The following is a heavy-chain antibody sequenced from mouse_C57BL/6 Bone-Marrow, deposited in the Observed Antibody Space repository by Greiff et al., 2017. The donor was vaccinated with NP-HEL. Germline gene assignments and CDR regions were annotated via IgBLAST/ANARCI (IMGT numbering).Heavy chain of an antibody. D-gene: IGHD1-1*01. Sequence: QVQLQQSGAELVKPGASVKISCKASGYAFSSYWMNWVKERPGKGLEWIGQIYPGDGDTQYNGKFKGKATLTADKSSRTAYMQVSSLTSEDSAVYFCARGDYGSSRFGYAMDYWGQGTSVTVSS. V-gene: IGHV1-80*01. J-gene: IGHJ4*01. CDR2: IYPGDGDT. CDR1: GYAFSSYW. CDR3: ARGDYGSSRFGYAMDY.